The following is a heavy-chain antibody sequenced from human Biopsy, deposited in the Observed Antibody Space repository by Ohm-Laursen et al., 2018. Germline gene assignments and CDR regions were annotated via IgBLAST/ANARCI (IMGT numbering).Heavy chain of an antibody. Sequence: SLRLSCSAPGFTFHTYAMNWVRQAPGKGLEWVAHIDVSDYNTYYADSVRGRFTISRDNSKQMVHLEINSLTADDTAVYYCVKQWGGYSFDSWGQGTLVTVSS. V-gene: IGHV3-23*01. CDR3: VKQWGGYSFDS. D-gene: IGHD2-2*02. CDR2: IDVSDYNT. CDR1: GFTFHTYA. J-gene: IGHJ5*01.